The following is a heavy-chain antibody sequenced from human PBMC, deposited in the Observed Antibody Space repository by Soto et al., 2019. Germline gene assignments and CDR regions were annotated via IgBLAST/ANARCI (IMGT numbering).Heavy chain of an antibody. Sequence: QVQLVQSGAEVKKPGSSVKVSCKASGGTFSSYAIDWVRQAPGQGLEWMGGIIPIFGTADYAQKFQGRVTITGAESTSTAYMELRSLRSEATAVYYCARGQTGGGWGYYFDYWGQGTLVTVSS. J-gene: IGHJ4*02. CDR3: ARGQTGGGWGYYFDY. V-gene: IGHV1-69*12. CDR1: GGTFSSYA. D-gene: IGHD3-16*01. CDR2: IIPIFGTA.